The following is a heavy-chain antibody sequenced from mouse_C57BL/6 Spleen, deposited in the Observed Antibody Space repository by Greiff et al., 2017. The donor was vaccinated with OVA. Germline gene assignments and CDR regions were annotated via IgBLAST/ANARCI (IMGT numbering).Heavy chain of an antibody. Sequence: EVKLVESGGDLVKPGGSLNLSCAASGFTFSSYGMSWVRQTPDKRLEWVATISSGGSYTYYPDSVKGRFTISRDNAKNTLYLQMSSLKSEDTAMYYCARQGDGSNLDYWGQGTTLTVSS. CDR2: ISSGGSYT. V-gene: IGHV5-6*01. D-gene: IGHD1-1*01. CDR1: GFTFSSYG. J-gene: IGHJ2*01. CDR3: ARQGDGSNLDY.